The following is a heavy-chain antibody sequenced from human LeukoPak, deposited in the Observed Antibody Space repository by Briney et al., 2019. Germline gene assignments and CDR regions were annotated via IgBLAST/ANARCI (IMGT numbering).Heavy chain of an antibody. D-gene: IGHD3-9*01. CDR1: GFTFSSYA. Sequence: GGSLRLSCAASGFTFSSYAMSWVRQAPGKGLEWVSAISGSGGSTYHADSVKGRFTISRDNSKNTLYLQMNSLRAEDTAVYYCARVRYDILTGYYRWWDYYYYMDVWGKGTTVTISS. J-gene: IGHJ6*03. CDR2: ISGSGGST. V-gene: IGHV3-23*01. CDR3: ARVRYDILTGYYRWWDYYYYMDV.